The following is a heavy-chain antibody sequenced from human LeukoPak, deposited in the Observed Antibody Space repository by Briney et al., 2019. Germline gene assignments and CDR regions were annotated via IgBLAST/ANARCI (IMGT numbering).Heavy chain of an antibody. J-gene: IGHJ6*03. CDR1: GYTFTSYD. CDR2: MNPNSGNT. V-gene: IGHV1-8*01. D-gene: IGHD3-9*01. Sequence: ASVKVSCKASGYTFTSYDINWVRQATGQGLEWMGWMNPNSGNTGYAQKFQGRVTMTRNTSISTAYMELSSLRSEDTAVYYCARGNRYFDWLWGYYYYYMDVWGKGTTVTVSS. CDR3: ARGNRYFDWLWGYYYYYMDV.